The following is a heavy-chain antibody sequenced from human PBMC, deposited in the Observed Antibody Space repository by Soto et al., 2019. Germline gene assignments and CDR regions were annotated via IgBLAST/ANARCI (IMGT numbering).Heavy chain of an antibody. CDR2: ISVSAGTT. J-gene: IGHJ4*02. CDR1: GLTFSSYP. D-gene: IGHD3-16*01. CDR3: AIDGIRMIPIDN. Sequence: EVQLLESGGGLVQPGGSLRLSCAASGLTFSSYPMSWVRQAPGKGLEWVSSISVSAGTTYYADTVKGRFTISRDNSKNTVYLQMNRLRGADRAVYYCAIDGIRMIPIDNWGQGTLFTVSS. V-gene: IGHV3-23*01.